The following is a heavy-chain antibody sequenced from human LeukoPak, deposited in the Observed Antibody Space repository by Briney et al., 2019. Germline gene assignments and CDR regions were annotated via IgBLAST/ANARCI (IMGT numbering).Heavy chain of an antibody. Sequence: ASVKVSCKASGYTFTSYDINWVRQATGQGLEWMGWMDPNSGNTGYAQKFQGRVTMTRNTSISTAYMELSSLRSEDTAVYYCARGWFGEANDAFDIWGQGTMVTVSS. CDR2: MDPNSGNT. V-gene: IGHV1-8*01. J-gene: IGHJ3*02. CDR1: GYTFTSYD. CDR3: ARGWFGEANDAFDI. D-gene: IGHD3-10*01.